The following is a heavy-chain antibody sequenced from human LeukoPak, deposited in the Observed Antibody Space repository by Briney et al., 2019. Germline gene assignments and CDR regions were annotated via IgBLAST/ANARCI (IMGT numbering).Heavy chain of an antibody. CDR1: GGSISSSSYY. D-gene: IGHD3-3*01. J-gene: IGHJ5*02. V-gene: IGHV4-39*01. CDR3: AGGVYDFWSGYYGPRWFDP. CDR2: MYYSGST. Sequence: SETLSLTCTVSGGSISSSSYYWGWIRQPPGKGLERIGSMYYSGSTYYNPSLKSRVTISVDTSKNQFSLKLSSVTAADTAVYYCAGGVYDFWSGYYGPRWFDPWGQGTLVTVSS.